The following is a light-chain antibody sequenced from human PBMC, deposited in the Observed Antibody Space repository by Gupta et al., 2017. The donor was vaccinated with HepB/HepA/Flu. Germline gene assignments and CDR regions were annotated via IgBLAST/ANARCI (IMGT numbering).Light chain of an antibody. J-gene: IGLJ2*01. V-gene: IGLV7-46*01. CDR2: DTS. CDR3: LLSYSGAHVV. CDR1: TGAVTSGHY. Sequence: QAVLTHGPSLPVSPGGTVTLTCGSSTGAVTSGHYPYWFQQKPGQAPRTLIYDTSNKHSWTPARFSGSLPGGKAALTLSGAQPEDEAEYYCLLSYSGAHVVFGGGTKLTVL.